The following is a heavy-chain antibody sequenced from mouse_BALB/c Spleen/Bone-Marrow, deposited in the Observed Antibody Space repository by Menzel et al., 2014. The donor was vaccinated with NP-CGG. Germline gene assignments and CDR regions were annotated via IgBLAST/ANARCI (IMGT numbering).Heavy chain of an antibody. D-gene: IGHD1-1*01. CDR1: GYSIXSDYY. V-gene: IGHV3-6*02. CDR3: ARLRGSNYGYFDV. J-gene: IGHJ1*01. Sequence: VQLQQPGPGLVKPSQSLSLTCSVTGYSIXSDYYWNWIRQFPGNKLEWMAYIRYDGSNNYNPSLKNRISITRDTSKNQFFLKLNSVTSEDTATYYCARLRGSNYGYFDVWGAGTTVTVSS. CDR2: IRYDGSN.